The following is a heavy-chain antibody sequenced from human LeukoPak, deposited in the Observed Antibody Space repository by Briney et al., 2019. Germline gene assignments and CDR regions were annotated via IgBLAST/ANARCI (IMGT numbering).Heavy chain of an antibody. CDR2: IYHSGST. CDR1: GYSISSGYY. V-gene: IGHV4-38-2*02. J-gene: IGHJ4*02. Sequence: SETLSLTCTDSGYSISSGYYWGWIRRPPGKGLEWIGSIYHSGSTYYNPSLKSRVTMSVDTFKNQFSLKLSSVTAADTAVYYCARGNMATTPFDFWGQGTLVTVSS. D-gene: IGHD5-24*01. CDR3: ARGNMATTPFDF.